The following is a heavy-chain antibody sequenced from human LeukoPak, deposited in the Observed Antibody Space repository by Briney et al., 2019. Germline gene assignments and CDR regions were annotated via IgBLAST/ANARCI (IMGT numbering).Heavy chain of an antibody. D-gene: IGHD6-13*01. CDR1: GFTFSSYW. CDR2: IKQDGSEK. J-gene: IGHJ4*02. CDR3: ATESTIAAAGPGGY. Sequence: PGGSLRLSCAASGFTFSSYWMSWVRQAPGKGLEWVANIKQDGSEKYYVDSVKGRFTISRDNAKNSLYLQMNSLRAEDTAVYYCATESTIAAAGPGGYWGQGTLVTVSS. V-gene: IGHV3-7*01.